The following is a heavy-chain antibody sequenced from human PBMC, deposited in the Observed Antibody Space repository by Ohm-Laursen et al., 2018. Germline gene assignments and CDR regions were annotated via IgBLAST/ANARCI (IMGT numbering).Heavy chain of an antibody. CDR2: ISGSGGGT. V-gene: IGHV3-23*01. CDR1: GFTFSNYA. D-gene: IGHD6-6*01. J-gene: IGHJ4*02. CDR3: AKGRGDSSSSLFDY. Sequence: SLRLSCAASGFTFSNYAMTWVRQAPGRRLEWVSAISGSGGGTYYADSVKGRFTISRDNSKNTLYLQMNSPRAEDTAVYYCAKGRGDSSSSLFDYWGQGTLVIVSS.